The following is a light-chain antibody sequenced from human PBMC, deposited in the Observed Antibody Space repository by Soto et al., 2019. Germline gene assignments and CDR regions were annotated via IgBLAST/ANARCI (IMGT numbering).Light chain of an antibody. V-gene: IGKV3-20*01. CDR3: QQYGSSHLT. CDR2: GAS. J-gene: IGKJ4*01. Sequence: EIVLTQSPGTLSLSPGERATLSCRVSQSVSSSYLAWYQQKPGQAPRLLISGASTRATGIPDRFSGSGSGTDFTLTISRLEPEDFAVYYCQQYGSSHLTFGGGTKVDIK. CDR1: QSVSSSY.